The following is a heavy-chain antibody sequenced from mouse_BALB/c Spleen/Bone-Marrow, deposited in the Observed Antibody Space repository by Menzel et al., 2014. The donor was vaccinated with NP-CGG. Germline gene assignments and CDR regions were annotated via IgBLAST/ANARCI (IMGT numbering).Heavy chain of an antibody. V-gene: IGHV5-17*02. CDR3: ARGGNFAWFAY. CDR2: ISSGSSTI. Sequence: DVKLQESGGGLVQPGGSRKLSCAASGFTFSSFGMHWVRQAPETGLEWVAYISSGSSTIYYADTVKGRFTISRDNPKNTLFLQMTSLRSGDTAMYYCARGGNFAWFAYWGQGTLVTVSA. J-gene: IGHJ3*01. CDR1: GFTFSSFG. D-gene: IGHD2-1*01.